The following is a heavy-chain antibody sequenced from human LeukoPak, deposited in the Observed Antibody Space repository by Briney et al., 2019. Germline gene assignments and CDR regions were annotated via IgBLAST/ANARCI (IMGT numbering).Heavy chain of an antibody. J-gene: IGHJ6*02. CDR2: ISSNSNNI. CDR1: GFTFTNYT. V-gene: IGHV3-21*01. D-gene: IGHD3-10*01. CDR3: ARVLHPLFYGSGKLGYYGMDV. Sequence: PGGSLRLSCVASGFTFTNYTMNWVRQAPGKGLEWVSSISSNSNNIHYVGSLKGRFTVSRDNAKNSLYLQMNSLRAEDTAVYYCARVLHPLFYGSGKLGYYGMDVWGQGTTVTVSS.